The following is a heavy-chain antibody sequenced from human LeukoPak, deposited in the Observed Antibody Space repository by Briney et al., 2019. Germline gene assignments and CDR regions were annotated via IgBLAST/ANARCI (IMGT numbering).Heavy chain of an antibody. J-gene: IGHJ5*02. CDR3: AKGGLYNWFDP. CDR2: ISGSGLST. V-gene: IGHV3-23*01. CDR1: GFTFSNYA. Sequence: PGGSLRLSRAASGFTFSNYAMSWVRQAPGKGLGWVSVISGSGLSTYYADSVKGRFTISRDNSKNTLYLQMNSLRAEDTAVYYCAKGGLYNWFDPWGQGTLVTVSS. D-gene: IGHD5-12*01.